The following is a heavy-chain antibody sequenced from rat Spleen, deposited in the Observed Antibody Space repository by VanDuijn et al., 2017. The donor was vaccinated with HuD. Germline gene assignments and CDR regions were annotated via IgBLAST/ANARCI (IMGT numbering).Heavy chain of an antibody. Sequence: EVQLVESGGGLVQPGRSLKLSCAASGFTFRNYDMAWVRQAPTMGLEWVASISPSGGATYYRDSVKGRFTVTRDNAKNTLYLQRDSLRSEDTATYYCVRQDTSGYSNWFAYWGQGVMVTVSS. V-gene: IGHV5S13*01. CDR2: ISPSGGAT. CDR3: VRQDTSGYSNWFAY. D-gene: IGHD4-3*01. CDR1: GFTFRNYD. J-gene: IGHJ2*01.